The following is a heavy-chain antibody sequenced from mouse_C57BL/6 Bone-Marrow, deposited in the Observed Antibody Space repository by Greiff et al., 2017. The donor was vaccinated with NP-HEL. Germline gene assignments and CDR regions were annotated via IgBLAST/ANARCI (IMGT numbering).Heavy chain of an antibody. Sequence: VQLQQSGAELVKPGASVKLSCTASGFNIKDYYMHWVKQRTEQGLEWIGRIDPEDGETKYAPKFQGKATITADTSSNTAYLQLSSLTSEDTAVYYCASGDVTTVVAPYAMDYWGQGTSVTVSS. CDR3: ASGDVTTVVAPYAMDY. D-gene: IGHD1-1*01. J-gene: IGHJ4*01. CDR1: GFNIKDYY. CDR2: IDPEDGET. V-gene: IGHV14-2*01.